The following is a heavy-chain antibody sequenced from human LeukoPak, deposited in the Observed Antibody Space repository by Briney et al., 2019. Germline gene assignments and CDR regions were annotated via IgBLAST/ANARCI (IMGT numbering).Heavy chain of an antibody. Sequence: SETLSLTCAVYGGSFSGYYWSWIRQPPGEGLEWIGEINHSGSTNYNPSLKSRVTISVDTSKNQFSLKLSSVTAADTAVYYCARGLDYYGSGSYDYWGQGTLVTVSS. CDR2: INHSGST. CDR1: GGSFSGYY. V-gene: IGHV4-34*01. D-gene: IGHD3-10*01. CDR3: ARGLDYYGSGSYDY. J-gene: IGHJ4*02.